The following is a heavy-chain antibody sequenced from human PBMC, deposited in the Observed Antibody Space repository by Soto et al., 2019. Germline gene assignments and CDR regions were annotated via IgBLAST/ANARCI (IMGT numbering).Heavy chain of an antibody. D-gene: IGHD1-26*01. Sequence: ASVKASCKASGYTFTSYDINWVRQATGQGLEWMGWMIPNSRNTGYAQKFQGRVTMTRSTSISTAYMELSSLRAEDTAVYYCAREVEGAWYYYYGMDVWGQGTKVTVAS. CDR3: AREVEGAWYYYYGMDV. J-gene: IGHJ6*02. CDR2: MIPNSRNT. V-gene: IGHV1-8*01. CDR1: GYTFTSYD.